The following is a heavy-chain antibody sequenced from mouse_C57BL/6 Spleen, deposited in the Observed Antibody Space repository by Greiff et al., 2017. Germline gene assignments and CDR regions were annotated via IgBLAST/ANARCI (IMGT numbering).Heavy chain of an antibody. V-gene: IGHV5-6*01. CDR2: ISSGGSYT. CDR3: ARRMITTGPFYAMDD. Sequence: EVQGVESGGDLVKPGGSLKLSCAASGFTFSSYGMSWVRQTPDKRLEWVATISSGGSYTYYPDSVKGRFTISRDNAKNTLYLQMSSLKSEDTAMYYGARRMITTGPFYAMDDWGQGTSVTVSS. CDR1: GFTFSSYG. J-gene: IGHJ4*01. D-gene: IGHD2-4*01.